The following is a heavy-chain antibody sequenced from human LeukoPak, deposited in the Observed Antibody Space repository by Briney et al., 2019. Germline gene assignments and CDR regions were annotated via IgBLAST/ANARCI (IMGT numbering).Heavy chain of an antibody. J-gene: IGHJ4*02. D-gene: IGHD6-13*01. V-gene: IGHV3-21*01. Sequence: GGSLRLSCAASGFTFGSYWMSWVRQAPGKGLEWVSSISSSSSYIYYADSVKGRFTISRDNAKNSLYLQMNSLRAEDTAVYYCARDLLRRQQLTGFGYWGQGTLVTVSS. CDR3: ARDLLRRQQLTGFGY. CDR2: ISSSSSYI. CDR1: GFTFGSYW.